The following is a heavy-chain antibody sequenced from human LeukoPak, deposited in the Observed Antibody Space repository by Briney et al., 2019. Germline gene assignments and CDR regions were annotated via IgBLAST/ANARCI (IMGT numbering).Heavy chain of an antibody. CDR3: AKDRQYYYGSGSLSY. CDR2: ISWNSGSI. J-gene: IGHJ4*02. CDR1: GFTFDDYA. V-gene: IGHV3-9*01. D-gene: IGHD3-10*01. Sequence: GGSLRLSYAASGFTFDDYAMHWVRQAPGKGLEWVSGISWNSGSIGYVDSVKGRFTISRDNAKNSLYLQMNSLRAEDTALYYCAKDRQYYYGSGSLSYWGQGTLVTVSS.